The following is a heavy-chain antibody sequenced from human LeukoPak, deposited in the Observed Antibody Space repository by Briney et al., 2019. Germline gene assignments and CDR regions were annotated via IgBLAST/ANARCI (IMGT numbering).Heavy chain of an antibody. J-gene: IGHJ5*02. D-gene: IGHD4-23*01. CDR1: GFTFNNYG. V-gene: IGHV3-48*04. CDR2: ISSSGSTI. Sequence: TGGSLRLSCAASGFTFNNYGMSWVRQAPGKGLEWVSYISSSGSTIYYADSVKGRFTISRDNAKNSLYLQMNSLRAEDTAVYYCAREPGNGWFDPWGQGTLVTVSS. CDR3: AREPGNGWFDP.